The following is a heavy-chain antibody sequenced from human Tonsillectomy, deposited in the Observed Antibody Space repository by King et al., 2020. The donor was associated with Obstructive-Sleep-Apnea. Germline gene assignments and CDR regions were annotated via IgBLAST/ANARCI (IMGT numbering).Heavy chain of an antibody. CDR2: IYYSGST. CDR3: ARLLGIAVAVDY. V-gene: IGHV4-30-4*01. CDR1: GGSISSGDYY. D-gene: IGHD6-19*01. J-gene: IGHJ4*02. Sequence: QLQLQESGPGLVKPSQTLSLTCTVSGGSISSGDYYWSWIRQPPGKGLEWIGYIYYSGSTYYNPSLKSRVTISVDTSKNQFSLKLTSVTAADTAVYYCARLLGIAVAVDYWGQGTLVTVSS.